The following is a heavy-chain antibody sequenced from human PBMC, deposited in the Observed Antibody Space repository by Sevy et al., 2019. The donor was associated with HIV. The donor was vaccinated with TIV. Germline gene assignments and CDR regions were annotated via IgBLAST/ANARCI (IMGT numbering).Heavy chain of an antibody. J-gene: IGHJ4*02. Sequence: ASVKVSCKASGYTFTSYVMNWVRQAPGQGLEWMGWIIPIFGTANYAQKFQGRVTITADESTSTAYMELSSLRSEDTAVYYCARGARGYSGYDSYYFDYWGQGTLVTVSS. CDR2: IIPIFGTA. CDR1: GYTFTSYV. D-gene: IGHD5-12*01. CDR3: ARGARGYSGYDSYYFDY. V-gene: IGHV1-69*13.